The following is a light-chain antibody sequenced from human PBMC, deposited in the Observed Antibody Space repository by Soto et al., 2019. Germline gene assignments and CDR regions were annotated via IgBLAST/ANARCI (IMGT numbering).Light chain of an antibody. Sequence: EIVLTQSPGTLSLSPGERATLSCRTSESLGSDYVAWYQQKPGQAPRLLIYGASSRPTDVPDRLSGGGSGTDFPLTISSLAPEDAEVYHCLQYYSSPRTFGQGNKLEIK. CDR2: GAS. CDR3: LQYYSSPRT. CDR1: ESLGSDY. J-gene: IGKJ2*01. V-gene: IGKV3-20*01.